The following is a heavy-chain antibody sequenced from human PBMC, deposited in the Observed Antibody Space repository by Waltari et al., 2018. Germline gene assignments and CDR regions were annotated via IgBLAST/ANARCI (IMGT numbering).Heavy chain of an antibody. J-gene: IGHJ4*02. CDR3: ARGVAACPNSYFDY. D-gene: IGHD6-6*01. V-gene: IGHV4-39*01. CDR2: IYYSGST. Sequence: QLQLQESGPGLVKPSETLSLTCTVSGGSISSSSYYWGWLRQPPVKGLAWIGSIYYSGSTYYNPSLKSRVTISVDTSKNQFSLKLSSVTAADSAVYYCARGVAACPNSYFDYWCQGTLVTVSS. CDR1: GGSISSSSYY.